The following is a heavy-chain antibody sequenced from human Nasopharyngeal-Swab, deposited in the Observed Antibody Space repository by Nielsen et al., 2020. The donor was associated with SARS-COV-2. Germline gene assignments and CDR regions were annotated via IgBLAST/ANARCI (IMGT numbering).Heavy chain of an antibody. J-gene: IGHJ5*01. D-gene: IGHD3-22*01. CDR3: ARGLVDVNMMLVVIGFSYWLDS. V-gene: IGHV4-34*01. CDR2: INHRGST. Sequence: SETLSLACAVYGGSFTDYYWTWIRQPPGKGLGWIGEINHRGSTNSNPSPKIRVTISADTSKNQFSLNLSSVTAADTAVYYCARGLVDVNMMLVVIGFSYWLDSWGQGTLVTVSS. CDR1: GGSFTDYY.